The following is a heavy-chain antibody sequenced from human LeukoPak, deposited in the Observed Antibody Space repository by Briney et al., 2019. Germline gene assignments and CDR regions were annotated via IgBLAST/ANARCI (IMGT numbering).Heavy chain of an antibody. D-gene: IGHD1-7*01. V-gene: IGHV4-59*01. CDR2: IYYSGST. J-gene: IGHJ5*02. Sequence: PSETLSLTCTVSSGSINSYYWNWIRQPPGEGLEWIGYIYYSGSTNYNPSLKSRVTISVDTSKNQFSLKLSSVTAADTAVYYCARGYNWNYGGGNWFDPWGQGTLVTVSS. CDR3: ARGYNWNYGGGNWFDP. CDR1: SGSINSYY.